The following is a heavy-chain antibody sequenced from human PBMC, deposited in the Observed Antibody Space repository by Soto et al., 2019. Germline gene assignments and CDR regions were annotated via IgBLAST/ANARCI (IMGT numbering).Heavy chain of an antibody. V-gene: IGHV1-18*01. D-gene: IGHD1-1*01. J-gene: IGHJ4*02. CDR2: ISAHNGNT. CDR1: GYAFTTYG. CDR3: ARGRYGDY. Sequence: QVHLVQSGAEVKKPGASVKVSCQGSGYAFTTYGITWVRQAPGQGLEWMGWISAHNGNTNYAQKLQGRVTVTRDTSPSTAYMELRSLRYDDRAVYYCARGRYGDYWGQGALVTVSS.